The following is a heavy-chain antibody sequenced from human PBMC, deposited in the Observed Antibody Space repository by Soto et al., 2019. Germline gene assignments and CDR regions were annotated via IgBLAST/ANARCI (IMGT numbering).Heavy chain of an antibody. CDR3: ARVAVAGKRGDC. Sequence: QVQVQESGPGLVKTSGTHLLTCAVSGGSISSSNWWSWVLHPPGKGLECIGEIYHSGSTSYNPSHTSRVTISVDKSKNQFSRKLSSVTSADTAVYYCARVAVAGKRGDCWRRGTLVTVSS. CDR1: GGSISSSNW. CDR2: IYHSGST. D-gene: IGHD6-19*01. V-gene: IGHV4-4*02. J-gene: IGHJ4*02.